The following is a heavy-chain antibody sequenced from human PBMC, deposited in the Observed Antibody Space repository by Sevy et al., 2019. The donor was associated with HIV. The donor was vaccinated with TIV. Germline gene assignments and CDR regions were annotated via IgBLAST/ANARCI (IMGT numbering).Heavy chain of an antibody. Sequence: GGSLRLSCAASGFTLSNYAVHWVRQAPGKGLEWVALISHDEIVREYADSVKGRFTISRDNSKNTVYLQMNSLRGEDTAMYYCARDCNSATCLWGMDVWGQGTTVTVSS. J-gene: IGHJ6*02. CDR3: ARDCNSATCLWGMDV. CDR1: GFTLSNYA. D-gene: IGHD1-26*01. CDR2: ISHDEIVR. V-gene: IGHV3-30*04.